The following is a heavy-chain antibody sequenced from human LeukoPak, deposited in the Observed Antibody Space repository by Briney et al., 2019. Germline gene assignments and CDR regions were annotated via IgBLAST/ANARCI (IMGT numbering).Heavy chain of an antibody. CDR2: INPSGGST. CDR1: GYTFINYY. CDR3: ASAPAYVWGSYRDYYFDY. J-gene: IGHJ4*02. D-gene: IGHD3-16*02. Sequence: ASVKVSCKASGYTFINYYMHWVRQAPGQGLEWMGIINPSGGSTSYAQKFQGRVTMTRDTSTSRVYMELSSLRSEDTAVYYCASAPAYVWGSYRDYYFDYWGQGTLVTVSS. V-gene: IGHV1-46*01.